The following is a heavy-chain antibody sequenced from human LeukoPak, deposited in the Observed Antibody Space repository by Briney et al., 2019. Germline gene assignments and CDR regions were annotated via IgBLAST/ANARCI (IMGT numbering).Heavy chain of an antibody. J-gene: IGHJ4*02. Sequence: PSETLSLTCTVSGGSISSSSYYWGWIRQPPGKGLEWIGSIYYSGSTYYNPSFQSRVTISVDTSKNQFSLNLSSVTAADTAVYYCARLYYDSSGYYQICYFDYWGQGTLVTVSS. CDR1: GGSISSSSYY. V-gene: IGHV4-39*01. D-gene: IGHD3-22*01. CDR3: ARLYYDSSGYYQICYFDY. CDR2: IYYSGST.